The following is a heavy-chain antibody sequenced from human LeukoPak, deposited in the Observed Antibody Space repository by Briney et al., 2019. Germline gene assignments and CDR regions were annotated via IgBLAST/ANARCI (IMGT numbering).Heavy chain of an antibody. CDR1: GFTFSNFG. D-gene: IGHD2-2*01. J-gene: IGHJ4*02. Sequence: PGGSLRLSCADSGFTFSNFGMHWVRQAPGKGLEWVAVISYDGSNKYYGDSVKGRFTISRDNSRNTLYLQMNSLRAEDTAVYYCAREGYCSSTSCLESPIDYWGQGTLVTVSS. CDR2: ISYDGSNK. CDR3: AREGYCSSTSCLESPIDY. V-gene: IGHV3-30*03.